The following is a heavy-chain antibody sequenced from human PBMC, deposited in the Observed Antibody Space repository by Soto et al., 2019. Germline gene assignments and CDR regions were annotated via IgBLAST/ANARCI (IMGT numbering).Heavy chain of an antibody. CDR2: ISGGGGGT. D-gene: IGHD1-26*01. J-gene: IGHJ4*02. Sequence: ETLSLTCTVSGGSISGYYWSWVRQAPGKGLEWVSGISGGGGGTYYADSVKGRFIISRDNSKNTVYLQMNSLRAEDTAFYYCAKDSISDRETFNFDSWGQGTLVTISS. CDR3: AKDSISDRETFNFDS. CDR1: GGSISGYY. V-gene: IGHV3-23*01.